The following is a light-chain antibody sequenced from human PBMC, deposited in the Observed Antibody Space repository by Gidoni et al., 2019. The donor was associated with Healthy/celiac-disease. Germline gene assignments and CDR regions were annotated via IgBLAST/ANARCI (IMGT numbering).Light chain of an antibody. J-gene: IGKJ2*01. CDR3: QQYGSSPLYT. Sequence: DIVLPQSPGTLSLSPGERATLSCRASQSVSSSYLAWYQQKPGQAPRLLIYGASGRATGIPDRFSGSGSGTDFTLTISRLEPEDFAVYYCQQYGSSPLYTFGQGTKLEIK. CDR2: GAS. CDR1: QSVSSSY. V-gene: IGKV3-20*01.